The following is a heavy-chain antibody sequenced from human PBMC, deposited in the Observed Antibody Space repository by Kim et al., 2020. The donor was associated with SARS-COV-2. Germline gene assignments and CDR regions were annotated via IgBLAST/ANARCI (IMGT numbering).Heavy chain of an antibody. CDR3: ARIAARPVSHAQFDY. CDR1: GGSFSGYY. Sequence: SETLSLTCAVYGGSFSGYYWSWIRQPPGKGLEWIGEINHSGSTNYNPSLKSRVTISVDTSKNQFSLKLSSVTAADTAVYYCARIAARPVSHAQFDYWGQGTLVTVSS. D-gene: IGHD6-6*01. V-gene: IGHV4-34*01. J-gene: IGHJ4*02. CDR2: INHSGST.